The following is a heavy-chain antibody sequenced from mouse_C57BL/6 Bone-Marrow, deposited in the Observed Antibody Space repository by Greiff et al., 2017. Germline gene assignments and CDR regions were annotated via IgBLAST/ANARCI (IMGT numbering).Heavy chain of an antibody. D-gene: IGHD2-4*01. CDR1: GYTFTSYW. J-gene: IGHJ3*01. Sequence: QVQLQQPGAELVMPGASVKLSCKASGYTFTSYWMHWVKQRPGQGLEWIGEIDPSDSYTNYNQKFKGKSTLTVDKPSSTAYMQLSSLTSEDSAVYYCARNDYDRFAYWGQGTLVTVSA. CDR3: ARNDYDRFAY. V-gene: IGHV1-69*01. CDR2: IDPSDSYT.